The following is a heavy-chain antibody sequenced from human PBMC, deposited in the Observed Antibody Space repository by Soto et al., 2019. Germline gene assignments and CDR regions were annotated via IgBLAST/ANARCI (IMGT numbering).Heavy chain of an antibody. J-gene: IGHJ3*02. CDR1: GYIVRNYA. Sequence: QVQLVQSGAEVKEPGASVKLSCKTSGYIVRNYAMHWLRQAPGQRLEWTGWINGGNGNTQYSQKFQGRVTITRDISASTGYMELTSLSSEDTAVYFCVRSRGFCGGESCYGDAFDMWGQGTLVTVSS. CDR3: VRSRGFCGGESCYGDAFDM. V-gene: IGHV1-3*01. CDR2: INGGNGNT. D-gene: IGHD2-15*01.